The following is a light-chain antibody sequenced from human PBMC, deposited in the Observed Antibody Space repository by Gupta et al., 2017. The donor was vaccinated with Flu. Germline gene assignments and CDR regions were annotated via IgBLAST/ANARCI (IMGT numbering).Light chain of an antibody. CDR3: QQYDNLPRFT. CDR1: QDIGNY. CDR2: DAS. Sequence: DIQMTQSPSSLSASVGDRVSITCQASQDIGNYLNWYQQKPGKAPKLLIYDASNLEAGVPSRFSESGSETDFTFTITSLQPEDFATYYCQQYDNLPRFTFGPGTKVDIK. V-gene: IGKV1-33*01. J-gene: IGKJ3*01.